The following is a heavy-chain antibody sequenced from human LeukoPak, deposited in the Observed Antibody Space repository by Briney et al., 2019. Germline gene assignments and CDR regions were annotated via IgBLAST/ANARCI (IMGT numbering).Heavy chain of an antibody. CDR3: ARDDSGPDY. J-gene: IGHJ4*02. CDR1: GFTCSSYW. V-gene: IGHV3-7*01. CDR2: MNQDGSEK. D-gene: IGHD6-19*01. Sequence: GGSLRLSCAASGFTCSSYWMSWVRQAPGKGLEWVANMNQDGSEKYYVDSVKGRFTITRDNAENSLYLQMNSLRAEDTAVYYCARDDSGPDYWGQGTLVTVSS.